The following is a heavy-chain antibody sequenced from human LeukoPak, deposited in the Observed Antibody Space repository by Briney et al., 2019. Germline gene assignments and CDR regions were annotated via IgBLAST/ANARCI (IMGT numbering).Heavy chain of an antibody. V-gene: IGHV4-39*01. Sequence: SETLSLTCTVSGGSISSSSYYWGWIRQPPGKGLEWIGSIYYSGSTYYNPSLKSRVTISVDTSKNQFSLKLSSVTAAGTAVYYCARRGISGSYYGYFDYWGQGTLVTVSS. CDR3: ARRGISGSYYGYFDY. J-gene: IGHJ4*02. CDR1: GGSISSSSYY. D-gene: IGHD1-26*01. CDR2: IYYSGST.